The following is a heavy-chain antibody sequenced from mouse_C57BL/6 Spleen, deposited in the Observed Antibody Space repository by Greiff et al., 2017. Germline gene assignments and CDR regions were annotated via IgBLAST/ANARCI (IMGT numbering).Heavy chain of an antibody. Sequence: EVKLVESGGGLVQPGGSLSLSCAASGFTFTDYYMSWVRQPPGKALEWLGFIRNKANGYTTEYSASVKGRFTISRDNSQSILYLQMNALRDEDSATYYCARWVRRYGYFDVWGTGTTVTVSS. D-gene: IGHD2-14*01. CDR2: IRNKANGYTT. J-gene: IGHJ1*03. CDR3: ARWVRRYGYFDV. V-gene: IGHV7-3*01. CDR1: GFTFTDYY.